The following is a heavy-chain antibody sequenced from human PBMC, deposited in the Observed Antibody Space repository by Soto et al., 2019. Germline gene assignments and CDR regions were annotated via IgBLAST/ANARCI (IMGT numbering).Heavy chain of an antibody. D-gene: IGHD4-17*01. Sequence: GASVKVSCKASGYTFTSYAMHWVRQAPGQRLEWMGWINAGNGNTKYSQKFQGRVTITRDTSASTAYMELSSLRSEDTAVYYCGVTTGLDYYYYGMDVWGQGTTVTVSS. J-gene: IGHJ6*02. V-gene: IGHV1-3*01. CDR3: GVTTGLDYYYYGMDV. CDR2: INAGNGNT. CDR1: GYTFTSYA.